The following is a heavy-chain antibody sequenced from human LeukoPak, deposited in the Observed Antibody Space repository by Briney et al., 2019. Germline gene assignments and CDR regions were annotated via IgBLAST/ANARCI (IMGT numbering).Heavy chain of an antibody. V-gene: IGHV3-23*01. CDR2: ISGSGGST. CDR1: GFTFSSYA. CDR3: AREARLTPAFDY. J-gene: IGHJ4*02. Sequence: GGSLRLSCAASGFTFSSYAMSWVRQAPGKGLEWVSAISGSGGSTYYADSMKGRFTISRDNAKNSLYLQMNSLRAEDTAVYYCAREARLTPAFDYWGQGTLVTVSS. D-gene: IGHD1-14*01.